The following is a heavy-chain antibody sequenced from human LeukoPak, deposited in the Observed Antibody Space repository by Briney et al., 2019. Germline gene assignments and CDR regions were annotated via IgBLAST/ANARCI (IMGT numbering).Heavy chain of an antibody. Sequence: GESLKISCKGSRYNFTSYWIGWVRQMPGKGLEWMGIIYPGDSDTRYSPSFQGQVTISADKSISTAYLQWSSLKASDTATYYCARHWRYDSSGYPYRFDPWGQGTLVTVSS. D-gene: IGHD3-22*01. CDR3: ARHWRYDSSGYPYRFDP. CDR2: IYPGDSDT. J-gene: IGHJ5*02. V-gene: IGHV5-51*01. CDR1: RYNFTSYW.